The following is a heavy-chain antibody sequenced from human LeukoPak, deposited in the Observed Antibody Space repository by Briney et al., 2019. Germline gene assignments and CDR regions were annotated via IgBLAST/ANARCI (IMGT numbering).Heavy chain of an antibody. CDR1: SGSISGYY. CDR3: TRLVGGVGYFDY. CDR2: IHYSGTP. V-gene: IGHV4-59*08. J-gene: IGHJ4*02. Sequence: SETLSLTCTVSSGSISGYYWSWIRQPPGKGLEWIGYIHYSGTPNYNPSLKSRVSISVDTSENQFSVKLASVTAADTAVYYCTRLVGGVGYFDYWGQGALVTVSS. D-gene: IGHD2-8*02.